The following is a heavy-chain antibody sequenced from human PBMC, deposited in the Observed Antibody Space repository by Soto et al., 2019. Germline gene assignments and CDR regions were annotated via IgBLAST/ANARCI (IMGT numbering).Heavy chain of an antibody. CDR1: GFTFSSYA. CDR2: ISGSGTST. D-gene: IGHD4-17*01. CDR3: AKENTPDYGDYVDY. V-gene: IGHV3-23*01. J-gene: IGHJ4*02. Sequence: GGSLRLSCAASGFTFSSYAMSWVRQAPGKGLKWISSISGSGTSTYYTDSVKGRFTISRDNSKNTMYLQMNSLRAEDTALYFCAKENTPDYGDYVDYWGQGTLVTVSS.